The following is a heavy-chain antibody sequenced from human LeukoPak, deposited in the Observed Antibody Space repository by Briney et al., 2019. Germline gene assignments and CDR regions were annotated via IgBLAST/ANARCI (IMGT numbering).Heavy chain of an antibody. Sequence: KTSETLSLTCTVSGGSISSGGYSWSWIRQHPGKGLEWIGYIYYSGSTYYNPSLKSRVTISVDTSKNQFSLKLSSVTAADTAVYYCARGLLGSNWFDPWGQGTLVTVSS. CDR2: IYYSGST. CDR1: GGSISSGGYS. D-gene: IGHD5-12*01. J-gene: IGHJ5*02. CDR3: ARGLLGSNWFDP. V-gene: IGHV4-31*03.